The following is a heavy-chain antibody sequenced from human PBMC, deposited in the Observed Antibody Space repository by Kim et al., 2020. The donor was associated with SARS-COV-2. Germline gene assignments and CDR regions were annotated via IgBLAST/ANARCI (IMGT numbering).Heavy chain of an antibody. D-gene: IGHD6-19*01. J-gene: IGHJ4*02. Sequence: TYAQGFTGRFVFSLDTSVSTAYLQISSLKAEDTAVYYCATSGWFYYFDYWGQGTLVTVSS. V-gene: IGHV7-4-1*02. CDR3: ATSGWFYYFDY.